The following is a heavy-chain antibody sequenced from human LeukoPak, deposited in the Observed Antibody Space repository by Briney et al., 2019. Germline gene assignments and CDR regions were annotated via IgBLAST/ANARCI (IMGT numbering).Heavy chain of an antibody. J-gene: IGHJ6*03. Sequence: PGGSLRLSCAASGFTISSYAMHWVRQAPGKGLEWVAVISYDGSNKYYADSVKGRFTISRDNSKNTLYLQMNSLRAEDTAVYYCARDGRTGTTQYYYYMDVWGKGTTVTVSS. V-gene: IGHV3-30*04. CDR2: ISYDGSNK. CDR1: GFTISSYA. CDR3: ARDGRTGTTQYYYYMDV. D-gene: IGHD1-7*01.